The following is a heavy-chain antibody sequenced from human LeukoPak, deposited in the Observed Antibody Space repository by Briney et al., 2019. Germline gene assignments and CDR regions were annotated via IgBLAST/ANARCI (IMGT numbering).Heavy chain of an antibody. Sequence: GGSLRLSCAASGFTFSSYAMSWVRQAPGKGLDWVSAISGSGTTTYYADSVKGRFTISRDISKNTLYLQMNSLRAEDTAVYYCAKPLSAASGTDFHYWGQGTLVTVSS. V-gene: IGHV3-23*01. J-gene: IGHJ4*02. CDR1: GFTFSSYA. CDR3: AKPLSAASGTDFHY. D-gene: IGHD6-13*01. CDR2: ISGSGTTT.